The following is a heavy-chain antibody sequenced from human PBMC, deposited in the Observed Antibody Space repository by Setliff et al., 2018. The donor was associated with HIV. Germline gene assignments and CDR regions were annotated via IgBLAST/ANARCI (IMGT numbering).Heavy chain of an antibody. CDR2: IGSNGGST. Sequence: GGSLRLSCAASEFTFSTYAASWVRQAPGKGLEWVSVIGSNGGSTYYADSVKGRFTVSRDNSKNTLYLQMNSLRAEDTAVYYCAKDRGPEGAPYSYYGMDVWGQGTTVTVSS. CDR3: AKDRGPEGAPYSYYGMDV. J-gene: IGHJ6*02. V-gene: IGHV3-23*01. CDR1: EFTFSTYA.